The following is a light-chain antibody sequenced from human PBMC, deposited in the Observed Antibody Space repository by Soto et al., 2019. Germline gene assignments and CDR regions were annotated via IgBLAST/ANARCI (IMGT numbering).Light chain of an antibody. CDR1: QGIGDT. Sequence: EVVMRQSPATLSVSPGEGATLSCRASQGIGDTLAWYQHKPGQTPRLLIYDTSTRATGVPARFSGSRSGTEFTLKITRVEAEDVGVYYCMQGTHWPWTFGQGTKVDIK. CDR3: MQGTHWPWT. CDR2: DTS. V-gene: IGKV3-15*01. J-gene: IGKJ1*01.